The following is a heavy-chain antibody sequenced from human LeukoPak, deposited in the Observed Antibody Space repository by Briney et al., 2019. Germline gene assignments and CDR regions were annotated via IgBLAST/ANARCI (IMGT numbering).Heavy chain of an antibody. Sequence: SVKVSCKAPGGTFSSYAISWVRQAPGQGLEWMGGIIPIFGTANYAQKFQGRVTITADESTSTAYMELSSLRSEDTAVYYCASPGDADSSGYYSYWGQGTLVTVSS. CDR3: ASPGDADSSGYYSY. V-gene: IGHV1-69*01. CDR1: GGTFSSYA. D-gene: IGHD3-22*01. CDR2: IIPIFGTA. J-gene: IGHJ4*02.